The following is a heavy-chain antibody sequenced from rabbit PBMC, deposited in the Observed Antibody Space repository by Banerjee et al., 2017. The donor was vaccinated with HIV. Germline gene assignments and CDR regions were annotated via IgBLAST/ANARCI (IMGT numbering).Heavy chain of an antibody. Sequence: QEQLKETGGGLVQPGGSLTLSCKASGFDFNHYYICWVRQAPGKGLEWIACIYAGSSGSTYYASWAKGRFTISKTSSTTVTLQMTSLTAADTATYFCARDLAGVIGWNFNLWGPGTLVTVS. D-gene: IGHD4-1*01. CDR3: ARDLAGVIGWNFNL. J-gene: IGHJ4*01. CDR1: GFDFNHYY. V-gene: IGHV1S45*01. CDR2: IYAGSSGST.